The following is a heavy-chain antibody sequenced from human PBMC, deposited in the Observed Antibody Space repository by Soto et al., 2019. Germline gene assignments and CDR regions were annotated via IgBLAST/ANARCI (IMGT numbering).Heavy chain of an antibody. CDR3: GSAGGYTFDY. D-gene: IGHD5-12*01. V-gene: IGHV4-39*01. Sequence: ETLSLTCTVSGGSISSSSYYWGWIRQPPGKGLEWIGSIYYSGSTYYNPSLKSRVTISVDTSKNQFSLKLSSVTAADTAVYYCGSAGGYTFDYWGQGTLVTVSS. CDR2: IYYSGST. CDR1: GGSISSSSYY. J-gene: IGHJ4*02.